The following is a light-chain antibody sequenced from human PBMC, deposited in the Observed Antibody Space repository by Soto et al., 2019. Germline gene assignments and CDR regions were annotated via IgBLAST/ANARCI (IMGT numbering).Light chain of an antibody. CDR2: GAS. CDR3: QQLNSYPLT. CDR1: QGITNY. Sequence: DIQLTQSPSLLSASVGDRVTITCRASQGITNYLAWYQQKPRTAPKLLIYGASTLQSGVPSRFSGGGSGTGFTLTISSLQPEDFATYYCQQLNSYPLTFVQGTRLEIK. J-gene: IGKJ5*01. V-gene: IGKV1-9*01.